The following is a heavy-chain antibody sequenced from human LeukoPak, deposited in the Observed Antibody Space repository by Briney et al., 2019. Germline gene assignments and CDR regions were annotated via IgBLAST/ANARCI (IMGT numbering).Heavy chain of an antibody. V-gene: IGHV3-48*01. CDR3: ARGDERFLEWLLSTFDY. Sequence: GGSLRLSCAASGFTFSSYSMNWVRQAPGKGLEWVSYISSRSSTIYYADSVKGRFTISRDNANNSLYLQMNSLRAEDTAVYYCARGDERFLEWLLSTFDYWGQGTLVTVSS. CDR2: ISSRSSTI. CDR1: GFTFSSYS. J-gene: IGHJ4*02. D-gene: IGHD3-3*01.